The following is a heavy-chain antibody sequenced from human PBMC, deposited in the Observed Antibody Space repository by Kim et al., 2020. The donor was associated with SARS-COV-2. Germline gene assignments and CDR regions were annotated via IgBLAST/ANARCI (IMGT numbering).Heavy chain of an antibody. J-gene: IGHJ3*02. Sequence: GGSLRLSCAASGFTVSSNYMSWVRQAPGKGLEWVSVIYSGGSTYYADSVKGRFTISRDNSKNTLYLQMNSLRAEDTAVYYCARDFLRHYGFGFEAFDIWGQGTMVTVSS. V-gene: IGHV3-66*01. CDR3: ARDFLRHYGFGFEAFDI. CDR1: GFTVSSNY. D-gene: IGHD3-10*01. CDR2: IYSGGST.